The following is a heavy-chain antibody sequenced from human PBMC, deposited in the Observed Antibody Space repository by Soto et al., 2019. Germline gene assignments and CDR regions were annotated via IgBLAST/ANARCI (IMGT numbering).Heavy chain of an antibody. Sequence: EVQLVESAGGLVKPGGSLRLSCAASGFTFSSYSMNWVRQAPGKGLEWVSSISSSSSYIYYADSVKGRFTISRDNAKNSLYLQMTSLRAEDTAVYYCARDQPGYSYGYGLGYWGQGTLVTVSS. CDR1: GFTFSSYS. CDR3: ARDQPGYSYGYGLGY. CDR2: ISSSSSYI. V-gene: IGHV3-21*01. J-gene: IGHJ4*02. D-gene: IGHD5-18*01.